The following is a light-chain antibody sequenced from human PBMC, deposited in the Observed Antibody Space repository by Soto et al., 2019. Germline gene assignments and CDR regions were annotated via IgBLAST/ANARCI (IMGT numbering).Light chain of an antibody. CDR1: SSNIENNY. V-gene: IGLV1-51*01. CDR3: GTWDSSLSSVV. Sequence: QSVLTQPPSVSAAPGQKVTISCSGSSSNIENNYVSWYQQLPGTAPKLLIYDTHKRPSRIPDRFSGSRSRTSATLGITGLQTGDEADYYCGTWDSSLSSVVFGGGTKLTVL. CDR2: DTH. J-gene: IGLJ2*01.